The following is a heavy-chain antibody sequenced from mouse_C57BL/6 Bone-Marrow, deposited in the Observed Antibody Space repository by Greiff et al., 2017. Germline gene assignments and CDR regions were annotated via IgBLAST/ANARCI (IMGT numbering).Heavy chain of an antibody. CDR1: GYTFTSYW. D-gene: IGHD4-1*01. V-gene: IGHV1-61*01. CDR3: GTGVYYFDY. Sequence: VQLQQPGAELVRPGSSVKLSCKASGYTFTSYWMDWVKQRPGQGLEWIGNIYPSDSETYYNQKFKDKATLTVDKSSSTAYMQLSSLTSEDSAVYYCGTGVYYFDYWGQGTTLTVSS. CDR2: IYPSDSET. J-gene: IGHJ2*01.